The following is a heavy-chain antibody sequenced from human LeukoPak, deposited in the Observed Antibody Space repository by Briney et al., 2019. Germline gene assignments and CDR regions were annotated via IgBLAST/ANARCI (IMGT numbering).Heavy chain of an antibody. Sequence: SETLSLTCTVSGGSISSYYWSWIRQPPGKGVERIGYIYDSGSTNYNPSLKSRVTISVDTSKNQFSLKLSSVTAADTAMYYCARYGSGWYEGYFDYWGQGTLVTVSS. D-gene: IGHD6-19*01. V-gene: IGHV4-59*01. CDR3: ARYGSGWYEGYFDY. J-gene: IGHJ4*02. CDR2: IYDSGST. CDR1: GGSISSYY.